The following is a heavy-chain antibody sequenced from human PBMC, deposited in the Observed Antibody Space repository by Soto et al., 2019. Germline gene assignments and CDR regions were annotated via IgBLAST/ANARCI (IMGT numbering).Heavy chain of an antibody. D-gene: IGHD3-22*01. CDR3: ARVLFDDYYDSSGYYYSDY. V-gene: IGHV1-18*01. CDR2: ISAYNGNT. CDR1: GYTFTSYG. Sequence: ASVKVSCKASGYTFTSYGISCVRQAPGQGLEWMGWISAYNGNTNYAQKLQGRVTMTTDTSTSTAYMELRSLRSDDTAVYYCARVLFDDYYDSSGYYYSDYWGQGTLVTVSS. J-gene: IGHJ4*02.